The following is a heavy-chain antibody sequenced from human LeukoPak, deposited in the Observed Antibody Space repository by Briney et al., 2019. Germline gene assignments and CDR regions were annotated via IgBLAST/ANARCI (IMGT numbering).Heavy chain of an antibody. Sequence: PSETLSLTCTISTTSINDFYWTWIRQPAGKGLEYVGHIFTSGSADYNASLKNRLTMSVDTSKDQVSLKLYSVPAADTAVYYCAGTRIIWFGESRATLDYWGQGTQVTVSS. V-gene: IGHV4-4*07. J-gene: IGHJ4*02. CDR2: IFTSGSA. CDR1: TTSINDFY. CDR3: AGTRIIWFGESRATLDY. D-gene: IGHD3-10*01.